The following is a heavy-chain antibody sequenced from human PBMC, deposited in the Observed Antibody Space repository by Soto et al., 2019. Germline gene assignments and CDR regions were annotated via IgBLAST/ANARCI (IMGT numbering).Heavy chain of an antibody. Sequence: GGSLRLSCAASGFTFSSYAMHWVRQAPGKGLERVAVISYDGSNKYYADSVKGRFTISRDNSKNTLYLQMNSLRAEDTAVYYCARGIAARPPRFDYWGQGTLVTVSS. CDR2: ISYDGSNK. D-gene: IGHD6-6*01. CDR3: ARGIAARPPRFDY. CDR1: GFTFSSYA. J-gene: IGHJ4*02. V-gene: IGHV3-30-3*01.